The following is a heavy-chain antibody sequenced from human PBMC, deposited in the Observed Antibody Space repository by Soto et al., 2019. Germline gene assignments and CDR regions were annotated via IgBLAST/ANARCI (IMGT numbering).Heavy chain of an antibody. CDR3: ARSTPYYDILTGYSSRFDP. CDR1: GGSISSYY. J-gene: IGHJ5*02. CDR2: IYYSGST. D-gene: IGHD3-9*01. Sequence: SETLSLTCTVSGGSISSYYWSWIRQPPGKGLEWIGYIYYSGSTNYNPSLKSRVTISVDTSKNQFSLKLSSVTAADTAVYYCARSTPYYDILTGYSSRFDPWGQGTLVTVSS. V-gene: IGHV4-59*01.